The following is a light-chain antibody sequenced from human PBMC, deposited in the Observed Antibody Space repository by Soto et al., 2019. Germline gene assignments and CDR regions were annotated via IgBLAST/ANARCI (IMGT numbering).Light chain of an antibody. CDR2: GVS. V-gene: IGKV3-20*01. CDR1: QSINNKY. Sequence: EIVLTQSPGTLPLSPGERATLSCRASQSINNKYLAWYQQEPGQTPRLLIHGVSIRATGIPDRFSGSGSGTGFTLTISRLEPEDFAVYYCQLYSGSPWTFGQGTKVEI. J-gene: IGKJ1*01. CDR3: QLYSGSPWT.